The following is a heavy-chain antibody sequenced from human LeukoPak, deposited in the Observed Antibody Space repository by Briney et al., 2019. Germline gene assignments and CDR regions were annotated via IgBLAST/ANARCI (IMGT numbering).Heavy chain of an antibody. Sequence: GGSLRLSCAASGFTSSSYWMSWVRQAPGKGLEWVANIKQDGSEKYYVDSVKGRFTISRDNAKNSLYLQMNSLRAEDTAVYYCARAGRYGSGSYYDNWFDPWGQGTLVTVSS. CDR1: GFTSSSYW. J-gene: IGHJ5*02. CDR2: IKQDGSEK. D-gene: IGHD3-10*01. V-gene: IGHV3-7*01. CDR3: ARAGRYGSGSYYDNWFDP.